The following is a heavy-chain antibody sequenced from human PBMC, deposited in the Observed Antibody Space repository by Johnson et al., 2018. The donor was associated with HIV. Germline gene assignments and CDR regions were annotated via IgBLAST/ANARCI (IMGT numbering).Heavy chain of an antibody. J-gene: IGHJ3*02. CDR2: ISWDGNST. CDR1: GFTFGGYA. CDR3: AKDKGDSNVGYGFDI. V-gene: IGHV3-43D*04. D-gene: IGHD6-13*01. Sequence: VQLVESGGGVVQPGRSLRLSCAVSGFTFGGYAMHWVRQAPGKGLEWVSVISWDGNSTYYADSVKGRFTISRDNSENSLYLQMNSLRAEDTAVYYCAKDKGDSNVGYGFDIWGQGTMVTVSS.